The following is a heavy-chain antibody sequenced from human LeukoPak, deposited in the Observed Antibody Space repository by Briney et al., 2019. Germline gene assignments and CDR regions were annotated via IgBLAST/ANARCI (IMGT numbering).Heavy chain of an antibody. CDR1: GFTFSSYA. V-gene: IGHV3-30-3*01. J-gene: IGHJ4*02. D-gene: IGHD4-17*01. CDR3: ARDARVYGDGSLDY. Sequence: GGSLRLSCAASGFTFSSYAMHWVRQAPGKGLEWVAVISYDGSNKYYADSVKGRFTISRDNSKNTLYLQMNSLRAEDTAVYYCARDARVYGDGSLDYWGQGTLVTVSS. CDR2: ISYDGSNK.